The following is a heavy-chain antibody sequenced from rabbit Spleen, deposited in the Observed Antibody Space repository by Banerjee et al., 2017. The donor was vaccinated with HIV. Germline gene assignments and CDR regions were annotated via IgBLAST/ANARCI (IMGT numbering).Heavy chain of an antibody. CDR3: ASDSGTSFSSYGMDL. CDR2: IDTNDGDT. J-gene: IGHJ6*01. D-gene: IGHD8-1*01. CDR1: GFSFSSNW. V-gene: IGHV1S45*01. Sequence: LEESGGGLVKPGGTLTLTCTVSGFSFSSNWICWVRQAPGKGLEWIACIDTNDGDTDYANWPKGRFTISKPSSTTVTLQMTSLTAADTATYFCASDSGTSFSSYGMDLWGPGTLVTVS.